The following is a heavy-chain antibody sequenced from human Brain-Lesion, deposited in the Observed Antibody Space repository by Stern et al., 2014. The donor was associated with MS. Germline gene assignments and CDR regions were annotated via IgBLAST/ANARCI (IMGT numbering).Heavy chain of an antibody. V-gene: IGHV1-2*02. J-gene: IGHJ6*02. D-gene: IGHD3-3*01. CDR3: ARDQRGITIFGVVTDYYYLGMDV. Sequence: QVQLGQSGAEVKKPGASVKVSCKTSGYIFTGYYIHWVRQAPGQGLEWMAWINPNTGGTKYAPNFQGRVTMSRDTSISTAYLDLSSLTSDDTAVYYCARDQRGITIFGVVTDYYYLGMDVWGQGTTVTVSS. CDR1: GYIFTGYY. CDR2: INPNTGGT.